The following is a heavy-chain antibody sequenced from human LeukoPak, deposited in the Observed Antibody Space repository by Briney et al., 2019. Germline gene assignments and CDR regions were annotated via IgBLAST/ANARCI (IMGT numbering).Heavy chain of an antibody. V-gene: IGHV4-59*08. CDR2: IYNGGSA. D-gene: IGHD3-16*02. Sequence: SETLSLTCTVSGGSVSTYYWSWIRQPPGRGLEWIGYIYNGGSANYNPSLKSRVAISLDTSKNQFSLKLTSVTATDTAVYYCARHVRYSYVFFDYWGQGTLVTVSS. CDR3: ARHVRYSYVFFDY. CDR1: GGSVSTYY. J-gene: IGHJ4*02.